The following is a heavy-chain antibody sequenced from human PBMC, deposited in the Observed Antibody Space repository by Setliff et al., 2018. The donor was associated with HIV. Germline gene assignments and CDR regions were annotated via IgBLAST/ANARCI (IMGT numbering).Heavy chain of an antibody. D-gene: IGHD2-15*01. V-gene: IGHV4-4*07. J-gene: IGHJ6*03. CDR2: IHTLGGT. CDR1: NNSIRSSY. CDR3: ALTGHRLLRGYMDV. Sequence: SETLSLTCTVSNNSIRSSYWSWIRQPVGKGLEWIGRIHTLGGTKYNSSLESRVTMSLDTSRNQFSLKLNSVTAADSAVYYCALTGHRLLRGYMDVWGKGTTVTVSS.